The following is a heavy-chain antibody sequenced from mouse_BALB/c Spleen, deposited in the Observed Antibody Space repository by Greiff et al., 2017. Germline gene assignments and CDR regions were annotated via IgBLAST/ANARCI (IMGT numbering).Heavy chain of an antibody. D-gene: IGHD2-3*01. J-gene: IGHJ2*01. CDR1: GYSITSGYY. V-gene: IGHV3-6*02. CDR2: ISYDGSN. CDR3: ASVYDSPFDY. Sequence: EVKLVESGPGLVKPSQSLSLTCSVTGYSITSGYYWNWIRQFPGNKLEWMGYISYDGSNNYNPSLKNRISITRDTSKNQFFLKLNSVTTEDTATYYCASVYDSPFDYWGQGTTLTVSS.